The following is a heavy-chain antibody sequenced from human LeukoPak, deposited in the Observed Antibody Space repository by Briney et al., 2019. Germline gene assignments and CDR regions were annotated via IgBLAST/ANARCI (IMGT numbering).Heavy chain of an antibody. CDR3: ARVTSLMTNFEY. CDR2: IYYTTGNT. Sequence: SETLCLTCAVSGGSISSGSSYWGWVSQPPGEGREWVGNIYYTTGNTYYNPSLTSLVTISVDTSKNQFSLKLSSVTAADTAVYYCARVTSLMTNFEYRGQGIVVTVSS. J-gene: IGHJ4*02. CDR1: GGSISSGSSY. V-gene: IGHV4-39*07. D-gene: IGHD6-6*01.